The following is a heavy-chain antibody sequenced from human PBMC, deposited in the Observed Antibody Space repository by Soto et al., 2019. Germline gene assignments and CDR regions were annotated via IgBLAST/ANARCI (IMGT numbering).Heavy chain of an antibody. V-gene: IGHV4-31*03. Sequence: SETLSLTCTVSGGSISSGGYYWSWIRQHPGKGLEWIGYIYYSGSTYYNPSLKSRVTISVDTSKNQFSLKLSSVTAADTAVYYCGFGRFPSPVFDIWGQGTIVTVSS. CDR3: GFGRFPSPVFDI. CDR2: IYYSGST. J-gene: IGHJ3*02. D-gene: IGHD3-10*01. CDR1: GGSISSGGYY.